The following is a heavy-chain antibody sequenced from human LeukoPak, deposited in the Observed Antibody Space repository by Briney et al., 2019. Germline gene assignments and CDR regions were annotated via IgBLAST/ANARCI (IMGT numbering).Heavy chain of an antibody. Sequence: AASVKVSCKASGYTFTSYYMHWVRQAPGQGLEWMGIINPSGGSTSYAQKFQGRVTMTRDTSTSTVYMELSSLRAEDTAVYYCARVGDEVAYTRGYLDHWGQGTLVTVSS. V-gene: IGHV1-46*01. CDR3: ARVGDEVAYTRGYLDH. D-gene: IGHD3-16*01. CDR1: GYTFTSYY. J-gene: IGHJ4*02. CDR2: INPSGGST.